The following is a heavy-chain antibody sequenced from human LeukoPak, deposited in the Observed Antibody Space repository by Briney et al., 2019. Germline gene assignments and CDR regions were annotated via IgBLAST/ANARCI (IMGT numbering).Heavy chain of an antibody. V-gene: IGHV3-53*01. CDR2: IYSGGST. CDR1: GFTVSSNY. D-gene: IGHD6-13*01. Sequence: PGGSLRLSCAASGFTVSSNYMSWVRQAPGKGLEWVSVIYSGGSTYYADSVKGRFTISRDNSKNTLYLQMNSLRAEDTAVYYCARVRIGQQLDKYYYYAMDVWGQGTTVTVSS. CDR3: ARVRIGQQLDKYYYYAMDV. J-gene: IGHJ6*02.